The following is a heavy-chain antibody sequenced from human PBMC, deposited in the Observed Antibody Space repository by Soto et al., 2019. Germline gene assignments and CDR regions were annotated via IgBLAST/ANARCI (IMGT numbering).Heavy chain of an antibody. CDR1: GFTFSSYT. Sequence: QVHLVESGGDVVQSGRSLRLSCAASGFTFSSYTMNWVRLLPGRGLEWVAVISYDGRHDYYSDSVEGRFTISRDNVKNILYLQMNSLRPEDTAVYYCATNVAVVTPADNLFDSWGQGALVTVSS. CDR2: ISYDGRHD. D-gene: IGHD2-15*01. CDR3: ATNVAVVTPADNLFDS. V-gene: IGHV3-30*04. J-gene: IGHJ4*02.